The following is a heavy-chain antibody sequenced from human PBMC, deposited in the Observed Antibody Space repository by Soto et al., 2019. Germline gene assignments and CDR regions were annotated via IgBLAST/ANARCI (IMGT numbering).Heavy chain of an antibody. CDR3: TRDLDIGHSGYGQSNV. Sequence: SETLSLTCPISGGSISSYYWSWIRQTPGKGLEWIGYVYFSGSTNYNPSLKSRVLISIDTSRNQFSLKLNSVTAADTAVYYCTRDLDIGHSGYGQSNVGGQGKTVTV. CDR2: VYFSGST. J-gene: IGHJ6*02. D-gene: IGHD5-12*01. V-gene: IGHV4-59*01. CDR1: GGSISSYY.